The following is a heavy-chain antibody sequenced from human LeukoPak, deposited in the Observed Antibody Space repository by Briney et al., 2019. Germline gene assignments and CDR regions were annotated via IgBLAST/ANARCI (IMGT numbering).Heavy chain of an antibody. Sequence: PSETLSLTCAVYGGSFSGYYWGWIRQPPGKGLEWIGSIYYSGSTYYNPSLKSRVTISVDTSKNQFSLKLSSVTAADTAVYYCARHTAVSYNFFGGFDPWGQGTLVTVSS. CDR3: ARHTAVSYNFFGGFDP. D-gene: IGHD3-3*01. V-gene: IGHV4-39*01. J-gene: IGHJ5*02. CDR2: IYYSGST. CDR1: GGSFSGYY.